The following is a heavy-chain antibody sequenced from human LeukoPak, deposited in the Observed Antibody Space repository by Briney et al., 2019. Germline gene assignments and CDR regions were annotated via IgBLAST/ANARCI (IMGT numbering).Heavy chain of an antibody. D-gene: IGHD5-18*01. V-gene: IGHV3-7*01. CDR2: IKKDGSEK. CDR3: ARDLSGIAGYTYGRGIDY. J-gene: IGHJ4*02. Sequence: GGSLRLSCAASGFTFSSFEMNWVRQAPGKGLEWVANIKKDGSEKYYVDAVKGRFTISRDNAKTSLYLQMNSLRAEDTAVYYCARDLSGIAGYTYGRGIDYWGQGTLVTVSS. CDR1: GFTFSSFE.